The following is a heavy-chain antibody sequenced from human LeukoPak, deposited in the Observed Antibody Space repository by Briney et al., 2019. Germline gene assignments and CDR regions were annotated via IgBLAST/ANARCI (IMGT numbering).Heavy chain of an antibody. Sequence: GGSLRLSCEGSGFSFNGYAMSWVRQAPGEELEWVAVTGGSDDNIHYADSVKGRFSISRDTSENRLFLQMNSLRPDDSALYYCTKDLMTGFSSGWYLAYWGQGTLVTVSS. V-gene: IGHV3-23*01. CDR2: TGGSDDNI. J-gene: IGHJ4*02. CDR1: GFSFNGYA. D-gene: IGHD6-19*01. CDR3: TKDLMTGFSSGWYLAY.